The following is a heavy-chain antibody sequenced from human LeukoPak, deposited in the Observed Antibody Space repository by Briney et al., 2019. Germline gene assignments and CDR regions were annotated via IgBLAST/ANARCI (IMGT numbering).Heavy chain of an antibody. CDR1: GYTFTSYA. D-gene: IGHD6-19*01. CDR2: INAGNGNT. V-gene: IGHV1-3*01. J-gene: IGHJ4*02. CDR3: ARWYSSGWYYFDY. Sequence: ASVKVSCKASGYTFTSYAMHWVRQAPGQRLEWMGWINAGNGNTKYSQKFQGRVTITRDTSASTAYMELSSLRSEDTAVHYCARWYSSGWYYFDYWGQGTLVTVSS.